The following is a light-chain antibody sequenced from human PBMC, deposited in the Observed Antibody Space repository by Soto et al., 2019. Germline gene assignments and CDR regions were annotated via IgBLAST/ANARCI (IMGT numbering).Light chain of an antibody. V-gene: IGKV1-5*03. CDR1: QTISSW. Sequence: VKMSQSPSTLSGSVGDRVTITCRASQTISSWLAWYQQKPGKAPKLLIYKASTLKSGVPSRFSGSGSGTDFTLTISSLQPDDFATYYCQQYNSYSGTFGQGAKV. CDR2: KAS. J-gene: IGKJ1*01. CDR3: QQYNSYSGT.